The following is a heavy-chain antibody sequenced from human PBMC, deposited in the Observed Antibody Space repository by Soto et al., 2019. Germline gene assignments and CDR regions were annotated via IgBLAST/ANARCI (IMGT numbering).Heavy chain of an antibody. D-gene: IGHD3-9*01. V-gene: IGHV3-23*01. CDR2: ISGSGGST. CDR3: AKVGDYDILPDFDY. Sequence: EVQLLESGGGLVQPGGSLRLSCAASGFTFSSYAMSWVRQAPGKGLEWVSAISGSGGSTYYADSVKGLFTISRDNSKNTQYLQMNGLRAEDTAVYYCAKVGDYDILPDFDYWGQGTLVTVSS. CDR1: GFTFSSYA. J-gene: IGHJ4*02.